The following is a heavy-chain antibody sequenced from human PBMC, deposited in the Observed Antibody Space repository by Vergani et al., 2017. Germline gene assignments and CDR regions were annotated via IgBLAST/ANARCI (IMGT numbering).Heavy chain of an antibody. V-gene: IGHV4-30-4*01. D-gene: IGHD3-10*01. CDR3: ARYYGSGSFDAFDI. J-gene: IGHJ3*02. CDR1: GGSISSGDYY. CDR2: IYYSGST. Sequence: QVQLQQWGAGLLKPSETLSLTCTVYGGSISSGDYYWSWIRQPPGKGLEWIGYIYYSGSTYYNPSLKSRVTISVDTSKNQFSLKLSSVTAADTAVYYCARYYGSGSFDAFDIWGQGTMVTVSS.